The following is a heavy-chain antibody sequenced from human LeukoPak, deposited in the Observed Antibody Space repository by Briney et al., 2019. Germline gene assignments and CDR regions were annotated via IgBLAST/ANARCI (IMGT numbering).Heavy chain of an antibody. J-gene: IGHJ4*02. CDR1: GGSFCTYY. CDR2: VYHSAST. Sequence: SETLSLTCNVSGGSFCTYYWTWMRQSPGKGQEWVGHVYHSASTNYNPSLKSRVHISVNKSTKQFSLRLNSVTAADTAVYFCARALVGATLFDRLHFWAQGTLVSVSS. V-gene: IGHV4-59*01. D-gene: IGHD1-26*01. CDR3: ARALVGATLFDRLHF.